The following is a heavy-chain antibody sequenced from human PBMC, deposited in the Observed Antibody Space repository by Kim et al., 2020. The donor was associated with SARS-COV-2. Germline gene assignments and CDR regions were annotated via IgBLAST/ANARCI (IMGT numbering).Heavy chain of an antibody. D-gene: IGHD4-17*01. Sequence: GGSLRLSCAASGFTVSSNYMSWVRQAPGKGLEWVSVIYSGGSTYYADSVKGRFTISRDNSKNTLYLQMNSLRAEDTAVYYCASHPYGDSSFDYWGQGTLVTVSS. CDR2: IYSGGST. V-gene: IGHV3-53*01. CDR3: ASHPYGDSSFDY. CDR1: GFTVSSNY. J-gene: IGHJ4*02.